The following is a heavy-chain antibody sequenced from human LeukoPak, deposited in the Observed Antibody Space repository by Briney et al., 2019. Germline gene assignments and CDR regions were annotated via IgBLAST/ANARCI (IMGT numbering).Heavy chain of an antibody. CDR1: GFNFHNFA. J-gene: IGHJ4*02. CDR2: ISNDERNK. D-gene: IGHD5-24*01. V-gene: IGHV3-30*04. CDR3: ARPSPPGDGYNPCDY. Sequence: GGSLRLSCEASGFNFHNFAMHWVRQAPDKGLEWVAVISNDERNKYYTDSVKGRFTISRDNSKSTVYLQMNSLRPEDTAVYYCARPSPPGDGYNPCDYWGPGALVIVSS.